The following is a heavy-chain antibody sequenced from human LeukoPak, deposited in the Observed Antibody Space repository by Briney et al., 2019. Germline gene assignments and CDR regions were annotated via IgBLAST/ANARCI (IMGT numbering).Heavy chain of an antibody. V-gene: IGHV3-30*18. J-gene: IGHJ4*02. CDR3: ANCYGDYDCASDY. CDR1: GFTFSSYG. D-gene: IGHD4-17*01. CDR2: ISYDGSNK. Sequence: GQSLRLSCAASGFTFSSYGMHWVRQAPGKGLEWVAVISYDGSNKYYADSVKGRFTISRDNSKNTLYLQMNSLRAEDTAVYYCANCYGDYDCASDYWGQGTLVTVSS.